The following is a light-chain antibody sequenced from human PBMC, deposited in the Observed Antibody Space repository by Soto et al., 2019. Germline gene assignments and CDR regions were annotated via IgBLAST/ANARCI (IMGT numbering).Light chain of an antibody. CDR1: QSVTDNY. Sequence: EIVLPPSPGTLSSSPGGRATLSCSASQSVTDNYLAWYQQKRGPAPSLLIWGASSRAAYLPDRFSGGVSETDFTLTISRLEAEDVAIYDWHQYGSSPGSFGQGTKVDIK. V-gene: IGKV3-20*01. CDR2: GAS. CDR3: HQYGSSPGS. J-gene: IGKJ1*01.